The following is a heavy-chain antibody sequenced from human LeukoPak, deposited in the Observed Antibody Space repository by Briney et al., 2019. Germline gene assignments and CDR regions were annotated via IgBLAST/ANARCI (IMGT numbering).Heavy chain of an antibody. V-gene: IGHV4-4*07. CDR3: ARESYYYASGSYSTPNWFDP. Sequence: SETLSLTCTVSGGSISSYYWSWIRQPAGKGLEWIGRIYTSGSTNYNPSLKSRVTMSVDTSKNQFSLKLSSVTAADAAVYYCARESYYYASGSYSTPNWFDPWGQGTLVTVSS. CDR1: GGSISSYY. J-gene: IGHJ5*02. CDR2: IYTSGST. D-gene: IGHD3-10*01.